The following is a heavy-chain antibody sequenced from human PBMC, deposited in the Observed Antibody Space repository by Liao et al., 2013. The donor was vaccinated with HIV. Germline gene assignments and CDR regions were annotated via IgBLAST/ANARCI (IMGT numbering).Heavy chain of an antibody. J-gene: IGHJ3*02. CDR1: GGPISRSSYF. Sequence: QVQLQESGPGLVKPSQTLSLTCTVSGGPISRSSYFWGWIRQSPGKGLEWIGSVYYSGTTYYYPSVKTRVIISLDIPKNQVSLKLSSVTAADTAVYYCARTSGXDYPDPFDIWGQGTMVTVSS. CDR3: ARTSGXDYPDPFDI. D-gene: IGHD1-26*01. V-gene: IGHV4-39*07. CDR2: VYYSGTT.